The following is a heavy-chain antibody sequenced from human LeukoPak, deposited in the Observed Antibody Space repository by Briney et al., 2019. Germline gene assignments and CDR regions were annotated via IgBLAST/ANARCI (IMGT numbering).Heavy chain of an antibody. Sequence: AGGSLRLSCAASGFTFSSYGMHWVRQAPGKGLEWVAFIRYDGSNKYYADSVKGRFTISRDNSKNTLYLQMNSLRAEDTAVYYCAKSGSVWYYFDSWGQGTLVTVSS. CDR2: IRYDGSNK. V-gene: IGHV3-30*02. CDR1: GFTFSSYG. D-gene: IGHD6-19*01. J-gene: IGHJ4*02. CDR3: AKSGSVWYYFDS.